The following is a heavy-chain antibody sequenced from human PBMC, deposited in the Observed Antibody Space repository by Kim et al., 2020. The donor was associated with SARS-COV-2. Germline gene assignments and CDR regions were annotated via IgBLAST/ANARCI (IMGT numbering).Heavy chain of an antibody. D-gene: IGHD3-22*01. J-gene: IGHJ3*02. CDR1: GGSVSSGSYY. V-gene: IGHV4-61*01. Sequence: SETLSLTCTVSGGSVSSGSYYWSWIRQPPGKGLEWIGYIYYSGSTNYNPSLKSRVTISVDTSKNQFSLKLSSVTAADTAVYYCARPVLSGLFARDYAFDIWGRGTMVTVSS. CDR2: IYYSGST. CDR3: ARPVLSGLFARDYAFDI.